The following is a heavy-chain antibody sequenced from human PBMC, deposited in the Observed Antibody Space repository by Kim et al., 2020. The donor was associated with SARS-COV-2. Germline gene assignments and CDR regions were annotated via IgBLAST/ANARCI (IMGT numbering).Heavy chain of an antibody. Sequence: GGSLRLSCAASGFTFSSYAMHWVRQAPGKGLEWVAVISYDGSNKYYADSVKGRFTISRDNSKNTLYLQMNSLRAEDTAVYYCARDAWVEQLWIDYGMDVWGQGTTVTVSS. D-gene: IGHD6-6*01. CDR2: ISYDGSNK. CDR1: GFTFSSYA. J-gene: IGHJ6*02. CDR3: ARDAWVEQLWIDYGMDV. V-gene: IGHV3-30-3*01.